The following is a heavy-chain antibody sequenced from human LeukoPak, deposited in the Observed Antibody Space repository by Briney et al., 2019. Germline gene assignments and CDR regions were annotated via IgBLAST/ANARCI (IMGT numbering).Heavy chain of an antibody. CDR1: GYTFTGYY. V-gene: IGHV1-2*04. CDR2: INPNSGGT. D-gene: IGHD6-13*01. CDR3: ASAKESSSWYKY. Sequence: GASVKVSCKASGYTFTGYYMHWVRQAPGQGLEWMGWINPNSGGTNYAQKFQGWVTMTRDTSTSTVYMELSSLRSEDTAVYYCASAKESSSWYKYWGQGTLVTVSS. J-gene: IGHJ4*02.